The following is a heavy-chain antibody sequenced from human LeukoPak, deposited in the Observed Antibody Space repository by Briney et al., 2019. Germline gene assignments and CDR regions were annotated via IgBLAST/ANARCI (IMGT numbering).Heavy chain of an antibody. CDR3: ARMFPAAYPDYYYYMDV. CDR2: IYDSGST. D-gene: IGHD2-2*01. J-gene: IGHJ6*03. Sequence: SETLSLTCTVSGGSISSRNWWSWVRQPPGKGLEWIGEIYDSGSTNYNPSLKSRVTISIDKSKNHFSLKLSSATAADTAVYYCARMFPAAYPDYYYYMDVWGKGTTVTVSS. V-gene: IGHV4-4*02. CDR1: GGSISSRNW.